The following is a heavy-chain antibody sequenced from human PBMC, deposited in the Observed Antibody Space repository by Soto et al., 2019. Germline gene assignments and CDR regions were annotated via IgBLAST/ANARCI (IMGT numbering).Heavy chain of an antibody. CDR2: IYYSGST. V-gene: IGHV4-30-4*01. J-gene: IGHJ6*02. CDR3: ARGELDYDSSGYLRGGYYYGMDV. D-gene: IGHD3-22*01. CDR1: GGSISSGDYY. Sequence: PSETLSLTCTVSGGSISSGDYYWSWIRQPPAKGLEWIGYIYYSGSTYYNPSLKSRVTISVDTSKNQFSLKLSSVTAADTAVYYCARGELDYDSSGYLRGGYYYGMDVWGQGTTATVSS.